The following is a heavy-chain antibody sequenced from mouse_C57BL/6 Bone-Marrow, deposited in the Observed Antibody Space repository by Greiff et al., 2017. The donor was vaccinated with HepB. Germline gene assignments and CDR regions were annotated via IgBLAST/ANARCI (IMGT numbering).Heavy chain of an antibody. Sequence: EVKLEESGGGLVKPGGSLKLSCAASGFTFSSYAMSWVRQTPEKRLEWVATISDGGSYTYYPDNVKGRFTISRDNAKNNLYLQMSHLKSEDTAMYYCARGDYGNYLAWFAYWGQGTLVTVSA. CDR3: ARGDYGNYLAWFAY. CDR2: ISDGGSYT. V-gene: IGHV5-4*03. CDR1: GFTFSSYA. D-gene: IGHD2-1*01. J-gene: IGHJ3*01.